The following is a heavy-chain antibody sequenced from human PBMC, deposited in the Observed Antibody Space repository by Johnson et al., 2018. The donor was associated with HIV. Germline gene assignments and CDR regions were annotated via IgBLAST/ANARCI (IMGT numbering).Heavy chain of an antibody. CDR3: AREAHEYSSSWYGEDAFDI. Sequence: QVQLVESGGGVVQPGRSLRLSCAASGFTFSSYGMHWVRQAPGKGLEWVAVISYHGGTKYSADSVKGRFSISRDNSENTVYLQMNSLRAEDTAVYYCAREAHEYSSSWYGEDAFDIWGQGTMVTVSS. V-gene: IGHV3-30*03. CDR1: GFTFSSYG. CDR2: ISYHGGTK. D-gene: IGHD6-13*01. J-gene: IGHJ3*02.